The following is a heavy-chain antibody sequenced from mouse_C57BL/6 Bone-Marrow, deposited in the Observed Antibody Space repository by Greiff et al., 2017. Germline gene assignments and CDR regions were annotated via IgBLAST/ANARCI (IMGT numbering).Heavy chain of an antibody. D-gene: IGHD1-1*01. V-gene: IGHV14-1*01. CDR1: GFNFTDYY. J-gene: IGHJ2*01. CDR2: IYPEGGDT. CDR3: TPTVAFDY. Sequence: VTLQQSGAELVRPGASVKLSCTASGFNFTDYYIHWVKQRPGQGLEWIGRIYPEGGDTEYAAKFQGKATMTADTSSNTAYLQLSSLTSEDTAVYYCTPTVAFDYWGQGTTLTVSS.